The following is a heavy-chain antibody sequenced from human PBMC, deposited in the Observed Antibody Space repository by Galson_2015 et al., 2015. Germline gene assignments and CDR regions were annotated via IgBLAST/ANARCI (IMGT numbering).Heavy chain of an antibody. D-gene: IGHD2-15*01. V-gene: IGHV3-30-3*01. CDR1: GFTFSSYA. J-gene: IGHJ4*02. Sequence: ALRLSGAASGFTFSSYAMHWGRQAPGKGLERGAVISYDGSNKYYADSVKGRFTISRDNSKNTLYLQMNSLRAEDTAVYYWARALCSGGSCFSSRMRGMVDYWGQGTLVTVSP. CDR2: ISYDGSNK. CDR3: ARALCSGGSCFSSRMRGMVDY.